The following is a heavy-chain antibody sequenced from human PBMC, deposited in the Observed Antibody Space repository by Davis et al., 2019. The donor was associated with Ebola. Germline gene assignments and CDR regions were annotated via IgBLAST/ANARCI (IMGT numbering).Heavy chain of an antibody. CDR2: INPNSGGT. V-gene: IGHV1-2*06. J-gene: IGHJ5*02. CDR1: GYTFTGYH. CDR3: ARGEHRVWSGSEGSYNWFDP. D-gene: IGHD3-3*01. Sequence: AASVKVSCKASGYTFTGYHMHWVRQAPGQGLEWMGRINPNSGGTNYAQKFQGRVTMTRDTSISTAYMELSRLRSDDTAVYYCARGEHRVWSGSEGSYNWFDPWGQGTLVTVSS.